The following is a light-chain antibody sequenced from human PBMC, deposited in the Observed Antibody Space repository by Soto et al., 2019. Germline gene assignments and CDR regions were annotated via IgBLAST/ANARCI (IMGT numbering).Light chain of an antibody. CDR2: GVS. CDR1: SSDFGDDKY. V-gene: IGLV2-14*01. Sequence: QSVLTQPASVSGSPGQSITMSCTGSSSDFGDDKYVSWYQQQPGKGPNLLIYGVSKRPSGVSNRFSGSKSGSTASLTISGLQVEDEADYICGSFTTSRIWVFGGGTKLTVL. CDR3: GSFTTSRIWV. J-gene: IGLJ3*02.